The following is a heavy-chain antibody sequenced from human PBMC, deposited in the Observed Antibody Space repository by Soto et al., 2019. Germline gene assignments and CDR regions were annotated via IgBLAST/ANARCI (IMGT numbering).Heavy chain of an antibody. Sequence: SETLSLTCTVSGGSISSSSYYWGWIRQPPGKGLEWIGSIYYSGSTYYNPSLKSRVTISVDTSKNQFSLKLSSVTAADTAVYYCARRGSYYVWDFDYWGQGTLVTVSS. D-gene: IGHD1-26*01. V-gene: IGHV4-39*01. CDR1: GGSISSSSYY. CDR2: IYYSGST. CDR3: ARRGSYYVWDFDY. J-gene: IGHJ4*02.